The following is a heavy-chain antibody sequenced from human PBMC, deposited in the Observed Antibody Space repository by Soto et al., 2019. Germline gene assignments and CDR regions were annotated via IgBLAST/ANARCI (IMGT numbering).Heavy chain of an antibody. CDR2: INPNSGGT. CDR3: ARYYGSGSYYPDYYYGMDV. D-gene: IGHD3-10*01. J-gene: IGHJ6*02. Sequence: WASVKVSCKASGYTFTGYYMHWVRQAPGQGLEWMGWINPNSGGTNYAQKFQGRVTMTRDTSISTAYMELSRLRSDDTAVYYCARYYGSGSYYPDYYYGMDVWGQGTTVTVSS. CDR1: GYTFTGYY. V-gene: IGHV1-2*02.